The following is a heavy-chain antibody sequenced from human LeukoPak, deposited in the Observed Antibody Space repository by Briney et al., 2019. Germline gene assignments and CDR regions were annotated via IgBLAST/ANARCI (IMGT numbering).Heavy chain of an antibody. J-gene: IGHJ4*02. CDR2: INPNSGGT. Sequence: ASVKVSFKASGYTFTGYYMHWVRQAPGQGLEWMGWINPNSGGTNYAQKFQGRVTMTRDTSISTAYMELSRLRSDDTAVYYCARDSSASSGHFDYWGQGSLVTVCS. D-gene: IGHD6-25*01. CDR1: GYTFTGYY. CDR3: ARDSSASSGHFDY. V-gene: IGHV1-2*02.